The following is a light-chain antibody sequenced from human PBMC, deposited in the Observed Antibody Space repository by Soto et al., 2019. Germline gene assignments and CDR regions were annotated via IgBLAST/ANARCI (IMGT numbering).Light chain of an antibody. CDR2: GAS. CDR3: QQYTGPPTT. J-gene: IGKJ5*01. Sequence: DMQMTQSPSSLSASVGDRVTIACRTSRVINNNLNWFQQKPGKAPKLLIYGASNLHSGVPSRFSGSGSGTDFTLTISSLQPEDFAVYFCQQYTGPPTTFGQGTRLEIK. CDR1: RVINNN. V-gene: IGKV1-39*01.